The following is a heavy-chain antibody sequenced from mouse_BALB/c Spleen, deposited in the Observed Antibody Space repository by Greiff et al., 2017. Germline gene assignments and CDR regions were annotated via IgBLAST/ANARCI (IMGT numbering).Heavy chain of an antibody. CDR1: GYAFTNYL. CDR3: ARRDYGSSYGAMDY. Sequence: VKLMESGAELVRPGTSVKVSCKASGYAFTNYLIEWVKQRPGQGLEWIGVINPGSGGTNYNEKFKGKATLTADKSSSTAYMQLSSLTSDDSAVYFCARRDYGSSYGAMDYWGQGTSVTVSS. J-gene: IGHJ4*01. D-gene: IGHD1-1*01. V-gene: IGHV1-54*03. CDR2: INPGSGGT.